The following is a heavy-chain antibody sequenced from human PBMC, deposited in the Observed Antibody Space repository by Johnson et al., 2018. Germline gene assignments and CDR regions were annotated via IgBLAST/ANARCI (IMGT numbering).Heavy chain of an antibody. CDR2: ASYDGSNT. CDR1: GFTISSYG. J-gene: IGHJ1*01. D-gene: IGHD2-15*01. CDR3: ARELYCSGGSCYNGMFQH. Sequence: VQLVESGGGLVQPGGSLRLSCAASGFTISSYGLLWFRQAPGEGLEWEAVASYDGSNTSYADSVKGRFTISRDNSLQMNSLRAEETAVYYCARELYCSGGSCYNGMFQHWGQGTLVTVAS. V-gene: IGHV3-30*03.